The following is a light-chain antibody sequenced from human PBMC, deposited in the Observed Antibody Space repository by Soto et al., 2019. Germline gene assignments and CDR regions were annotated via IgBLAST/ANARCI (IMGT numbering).Light chain of an antibody. Sequence: SGLTQSPVTLSLSPGERDTLSCRASQSVSSTYLAWYQQKPGQAPRLLIYGASSRATGISDRFSGSGSGTDFTLTISRLEPEDFAVYYCQQYGNSLTFGGGTKVDIK. CDR3: QQYGNSLT. CDR2: GAS. V-gene: IGKV3-20*01. CDR1: QSVSSTY. J-gene: IGKJ4*01.